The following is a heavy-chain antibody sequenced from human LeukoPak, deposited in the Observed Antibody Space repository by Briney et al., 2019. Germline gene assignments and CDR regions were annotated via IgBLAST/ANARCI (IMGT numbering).Heavy chain of an antibody. CDR2: ISSSGTYI. D-gene: IGHD5-18*01. Sequence: GGSLRLSCAASGFTFSSYSMNWVRQAPGKGLEWVSSISSSGTYIYYADSVKGRFTISRDNAKNSLYLQMNSLRAEDTAVYYCARDAWIQLWLPHTYWGQGTLVTVSS. CDR3: ARDAWIQLWLPHTY. V-gene: IGHV3-21*01. CDR1: GFTFSSYS. J-gene: IGHJ4*02.